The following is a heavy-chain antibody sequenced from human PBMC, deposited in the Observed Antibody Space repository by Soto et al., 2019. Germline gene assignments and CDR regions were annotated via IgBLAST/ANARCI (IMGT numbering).Heavy chain of an antibody. V-gene: IGHV1-18*04. CDR2: ISTNSGRT. Sequence: GASVKVSCKASGYTFTNYGISWVRQAPGQGLEWMGWISTNSGRTDYAQNLRGRVTMTTDTSTTTAYMELRSLRSDDTAVYYCAREEYRQLDHWGQGTLVTAPQ. D-gene: IGHD3-16*02. J-gene: IGHJ5*02. CDR1: GYTFTNYG. CDR3: AREEYRQLDH.